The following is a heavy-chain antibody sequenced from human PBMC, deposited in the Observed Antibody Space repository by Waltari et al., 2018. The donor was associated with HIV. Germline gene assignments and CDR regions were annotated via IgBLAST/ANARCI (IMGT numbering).Heavy chain of an antibody. CDR3: AITYKRITLFEIIRELSWFDP. CDR1: GGSFDEYS. D-gene: IGHD1-7*01. J-gene: IGHJ5*02. Sequence: QVQLQQWGAGLLKPSETLSLTCAIYGGSFDEYSLAWIRQTPEKGLEGLGDINKIGTTTYNPSLKSRITVSIDTSKNQFSLNLRSVTAADTAVYYCAITYKRITLFEIIRELSWFDPWGQGTLVTVSS. V-gene: IGHV4-34*01. CDR2: INKIGTT.